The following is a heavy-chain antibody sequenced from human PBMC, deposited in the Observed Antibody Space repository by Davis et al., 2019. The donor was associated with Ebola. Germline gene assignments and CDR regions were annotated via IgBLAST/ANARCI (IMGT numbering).Heavy chain of an antibody. CDR1: GFTFSSYW. Sequence: GESLKISCAASGFTFSSYWMSWVRQAPGKGLEWVANIKQDGSEKYYVDSVKGRFTISRDNAKNSLYLQMNSLRDEDTAVYYCARVRFDSSGYYYVYFDYWGQGTLVTVSS. V-gene: IGHV3-7*01. J-gene: IGHJ4*02. CDR2: IKQDGSEK. D-gene: IGHD3-22*01. CDR3: ARVRFDSSGYYYVYFDY.